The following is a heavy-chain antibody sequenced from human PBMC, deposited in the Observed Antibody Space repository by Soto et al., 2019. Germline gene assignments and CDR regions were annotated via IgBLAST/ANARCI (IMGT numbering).Heavy chain of an antibody. Sequence: LSLTCTVSGGSISSGGYYWSWIRQHPGKGLEWIGYIYYSGSTYYNPSLKGRVTISVDTSKNQFSLKLSSVTAADTAVYYCARDRIQLWLPRGYYYYYGMDVWGQGTTVTVSS. J-gene: IGHJ6*02. CDR2: IYYSGST. D-gene: IGHD5-18*01. V-gene: IGHV4-31*03. CDR3: ARDRIQLWLPRGYYYYYGMDV. CDR1: GGSISSGGYY.